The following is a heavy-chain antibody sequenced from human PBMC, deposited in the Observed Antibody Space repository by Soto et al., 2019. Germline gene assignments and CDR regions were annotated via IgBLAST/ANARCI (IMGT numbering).Heavy chain of an antibody. Sequence: QVQLVESGGGVVQPGRSLRLSCAASGFTFSSYGMHWVRQAPGKGLEWVAVMWYDGSNKYYADSVKGRFTISRDNSKNTLFLQMNSLRAEDTAVYYCARDVRSGYYLGYFDYWGQGTLVTVSS. J-gene: IGHJ4*02. CDR1: GFTFSSYG. CDR3: ARDVRSGYYLGYFDY. V-gene: IGHV3-33*01. CDR2: MWYDGSNK. D-gene: IGHD3-22*01.